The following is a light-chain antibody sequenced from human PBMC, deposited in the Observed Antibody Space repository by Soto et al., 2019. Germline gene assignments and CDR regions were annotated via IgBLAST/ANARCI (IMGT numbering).Light chain of an antibody. CDR2: GAS. CDR1: QSVSSN. J-gene: IGKJ1*01. V-gene: IGKV3-15*01. CDR3: QQYNNWPRT. Sequence: EIVMTQSPATLSVSPGERATLSCRASQSVSSNLAWYQQKPCQAPRLLIYGASTRATGTRARFSGSGSGTGFTLTFSGLQSEDFAVYYCQQYNNWPRTFGQGTKVEIK.